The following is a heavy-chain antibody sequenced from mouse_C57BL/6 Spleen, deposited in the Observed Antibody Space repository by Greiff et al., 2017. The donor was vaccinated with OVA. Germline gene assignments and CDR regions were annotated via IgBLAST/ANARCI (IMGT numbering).Heavy chain of an antibody. D-gene: IGHD3-3*01. J-gene: IGHJ3*01. CDR2: IYPGDGDT. CDR1: GYAFSSYW. CDR3: ARAGWDRFAY. V-gene: IGHV1-80*01. Sequence: VQLVESGAELVKPGASVKISCKASGYAFSSYWMNWVKQRPGKGLEWIGQIYPGDGDTNYNGKFKGKATLTADKSSSTAYMQLSSLTSEDSAVYCCARAGWDRFAYWGKGTLVTVSA.